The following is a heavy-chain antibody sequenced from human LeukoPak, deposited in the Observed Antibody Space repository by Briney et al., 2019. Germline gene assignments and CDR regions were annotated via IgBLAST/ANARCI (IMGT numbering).Heavy chain of an antibody. D-gene: IGHD1-26*01. CDR2: IASDGST. Sequence: GGSLRLSCAASGFTSSSYLMHWVRQAPGKGLVWVSRIASDGSTVYADSVKGRFTISRDNAKDTVYLQMNSLRVEDTAVYYCIGSGGWPGYWGQGTLVTVSS. CDR3: IGSGGWPGY. J-gene: IGHJ4*02. CDR1: GFTSSSYL. V-gene: IGHV3-74*01.